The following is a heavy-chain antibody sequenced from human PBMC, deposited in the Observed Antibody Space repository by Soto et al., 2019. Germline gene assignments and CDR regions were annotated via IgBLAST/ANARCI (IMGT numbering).Heavy chain of an antibody. D-gene: IGHD2-2*01. J-gene: IGHJ6*02. CDR3: ARDPPNDKTQLDYGMDV. CDR2: ISARGGST. Sequence: PGGFLRLSCAASGFTFSSYTMNWVRQAPGKGLEWVSLISARGGSTYYADSVKGRFTISRDNSKNTLYLQMNSLRAEDTGVYYCARDPPNDKTQLDYGMDVWGQGTAVTVS. V-gene: IGHV3-23*01. CDR1: GFTFSSYT.